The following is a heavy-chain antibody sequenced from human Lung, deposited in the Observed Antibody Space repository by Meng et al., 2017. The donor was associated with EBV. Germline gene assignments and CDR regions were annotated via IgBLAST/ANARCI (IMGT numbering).Heavy chain of an antibody. CDR2: ISTNTGTP. D-gene: IGHD6-19*01. J-gene: IGHJ4*02. CDR3: GTLKYPSGFYGPAY. V-gene: IGHV7-4-1*02. CDR1: GYPFPMYP. Sequence: QVHLVHSCPELKKPGASVKVSCKASGYPFPMYPMNWVRQAPGPGLEWMGWISTNTGTPTYAQGFTGRFVFSVDTSVSTAYLQISSLKAEYTAVYYCGTLKYPSGFYGPAYWGQGALVTVSS.